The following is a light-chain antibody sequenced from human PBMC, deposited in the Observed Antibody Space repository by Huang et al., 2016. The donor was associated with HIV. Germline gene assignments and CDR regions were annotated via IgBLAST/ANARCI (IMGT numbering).Light chain of an antibody. V-gene: IGKV3-11*01. J-gene: IGKJ5*01. Sequence: EIVLTQSPATLSLSPGDRATLSCRASQSVTRSLAWYQQKPGQAPRLLIYDASNRATGIPARFSGSGSGTDFTLTISSLGPEDFAVYYCQQRSTWPAITFGHGTRLEIK. CDR2: DAS. CDR1: QSVTRS. CDR3: QQRSTWPAIT.